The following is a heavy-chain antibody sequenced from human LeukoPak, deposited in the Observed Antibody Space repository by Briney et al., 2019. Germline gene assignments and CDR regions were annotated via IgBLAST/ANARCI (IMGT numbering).Heavy chain of an antibody. Sequence: PAGGSLRLSCAASGFIFSNYEMNWVRQAPGKGLEWLSFITGSGSTMYYADSVRGRFTISRDNAKNSLYLQMNSLRAEDTAVYHCVSSRILDFDYWGQGTLVSVSS. V-gene: IGHV3-48*03. CDR2: ITGSGSTM. J-gene: IGHJ4*02. CDR3: VSSRILDFDY. D-gene: IGHD3-3*01. CDR1: GFIFSNYE.